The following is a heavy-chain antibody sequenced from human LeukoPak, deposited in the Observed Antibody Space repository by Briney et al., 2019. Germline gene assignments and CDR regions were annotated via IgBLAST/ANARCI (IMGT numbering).Heavy chain of an antibody. Sequence: GGSLRLSCAASGFTFSSYEMNWVRQAPGKGLEWVSYISSSGSTIYYADSVKGRFTISRDNAKNSLYLQMNSLRAEDTAVYYCARDTGIVGATDSWGQGTLVTVSS. V-gene: IGHV3-48*03. CDR3: ARDTGIVGATDS. CDR2: ISSSGSTI. J-gene: IGHJ4*02. CDR1: GFTFSSYE. D-gene: IGHD1-26*01.